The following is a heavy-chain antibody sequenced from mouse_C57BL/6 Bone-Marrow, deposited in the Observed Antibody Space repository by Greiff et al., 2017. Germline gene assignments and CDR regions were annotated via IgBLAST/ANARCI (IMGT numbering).Heavy chain of an antibody. J-gene: IGHJ2*01. CDR2: IDPDNGDT. Sequence: EVQLQQSGAELVRPGASVKLSCTASGFNFKDDYMHWVKQTPEQGLEWIGWIDPDNGDTAYASKFQGKATITADKSSTTAYLQLSSLTSEDTAVYYFASIYLDYWGQGTTLTVSA. CDR3: ASIYLDY. CDR1: GFNFKDDY. V-gene: IGHV14-4*01.